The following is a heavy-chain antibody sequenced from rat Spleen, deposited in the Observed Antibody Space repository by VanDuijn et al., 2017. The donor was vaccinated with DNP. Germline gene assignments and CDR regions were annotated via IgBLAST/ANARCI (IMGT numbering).Heavy chain of an antibody. CDR1: GFSLTRYA. CDR3: ARSDYSDGTFYYGYFDY. D-gene: IGHD1-12*02. CDR2: VSGGGIT. V-gene: IGHV2-6*01. Sequence: QVQLKESGPGLVQPSRTLSLSCTVSGFSLTRYAVAWIRQPPGKGLEWIAAVSGGGITYYNSALRSRLSISRDTFRNQVFLKMNSLQTEDTAMYFCARSDYSDGTFYYGYFDYWGQGVMVTVSS. J-gene: IGHJ2*01.